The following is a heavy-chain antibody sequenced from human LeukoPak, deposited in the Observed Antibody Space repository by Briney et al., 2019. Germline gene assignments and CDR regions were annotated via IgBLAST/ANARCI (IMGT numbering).Heavy chain of an antibody. D-gene: IGHD6-13*01. CDR2: ISWDGGST. J-gene: IGHJ6*02. V-gene: IGHV3-43D*03. CDR3: AKGLVGAGTKGMDV. CDR1: GFTFDDYA. Sequence: GGSLRLSCAASGFTFDDYAMHWVRQAPGKGLEWVPLISWDGGSTYYADSVKGRFTISRDDSKNSLYLQMNSLRAEDTALYYCAKGLVGAGTKGMDVWGQGTTVTVSS.